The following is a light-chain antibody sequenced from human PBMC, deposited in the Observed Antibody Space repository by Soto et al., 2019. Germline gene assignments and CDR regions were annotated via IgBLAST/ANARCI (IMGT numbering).Light chain of an antibody. V-gene: IGKV1-39*01. CDR3: QQSYSTPVT. CDR2: AAS. J-gene: IGKJ3*01. Sequence: DIQMIQSPSSLSSSVGDRVTITCRASQRISSYLNWYQQKPGKAPKLLIYAASSLQSGVPSRFSGSGSGTDFTLTIGSLQPEDFATYYCQQSYSTPVTFGPGTKVDIK. CDR1: QRISSY.